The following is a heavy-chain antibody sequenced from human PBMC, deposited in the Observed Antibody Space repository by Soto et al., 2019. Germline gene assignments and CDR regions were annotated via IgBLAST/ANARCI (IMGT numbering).Heavy chain of an antibody. CDR2: INPNSGST. V-gene: IGHV1-46*01. CDR1: GYSVTSYY. D-gene: IGHD2-2*01. CDR3: ARAGIAYCSSTTCYLYYYVMDV. J-gene: IGHJ6*02. Sequence: ASVKVSCKASGYSVTSYYMHWVRQAPGQGLEWMGIINPNSGSTTYAQKFQGRVTITRDTSTSTAYMELTSLTSGDTAVYYCARAGIAYCSSTTCYLYYYVMDVWGQGTTVTVSS.